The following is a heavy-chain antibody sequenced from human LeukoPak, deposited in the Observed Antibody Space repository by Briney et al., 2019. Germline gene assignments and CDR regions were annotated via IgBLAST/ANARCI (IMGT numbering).Heavy chain of an antibody. CDR3: ARSFGASQQYTSSWYYYYMDV. CDR1: GYTFTTYY. Sequence: GASVKVSCKASGYTFTTYYIHWVRQAHGQGLEWMGIINPSGGSTSYAQKFQGRVTMTRDMSTSTLYMELSSLRSEDTAAYYCARSFGASQQYTSSWYYYYMDVWGKGTTVTVSS. V-gene: IGHV1-46*01. D-gene: IGHD6-13*01. J-gene: IGHJ6*03. CDR2: INPSGGST.